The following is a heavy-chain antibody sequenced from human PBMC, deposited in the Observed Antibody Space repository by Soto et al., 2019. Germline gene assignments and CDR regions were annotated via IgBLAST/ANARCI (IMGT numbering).Heavy chain of an antibody. J-gene: IGHJ5*01. CDR2: ISSSTSYV. V-gene: IGHV3-21*06. D-gene: IGHD2-2*01. CDR3: ARDPSEGRVGNWFES. CDR1: GFTFSRYG. Sequence: EVQLVESGGGLVKPGGYLRLSCAASGFTFSRYGMNWLRQAPGKGLEWVASISSSTSYVYYADSVKGRFSTSRDNAKNILYLEMDALRTEDAAVYYCARDPSEGRVGNWFESWGQGTLVTVSS.